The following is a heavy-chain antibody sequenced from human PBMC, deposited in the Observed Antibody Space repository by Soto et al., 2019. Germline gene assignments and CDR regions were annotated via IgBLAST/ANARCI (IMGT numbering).Heavy chain of an antibody. Sequence: SETLSLTCAVSGGSISSSNWWSWVRQPPGKGLEWIGEIYHSGSTNYNPSLKSRVTISVDKSKNQFSLKLSSVTAADTAVYYCASLAQYYSGYAGLSRRSSYYFDYWGQGTLVTVSS. J-gene: IGHJ4*02. CDR1: GGSISSSNW. D-gene: IGHD5-12*01. CDR2: IYHSGST. CDR3: ASLAQYYSGYAGLSRRSSYYFDY. V-gene: IGHV4-4*02.